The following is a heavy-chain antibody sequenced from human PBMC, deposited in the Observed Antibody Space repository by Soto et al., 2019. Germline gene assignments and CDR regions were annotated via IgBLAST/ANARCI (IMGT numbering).Heavy chain of an antibody. V-gene: IGHV4-34*01. D-gene: IGHD3-10*01. Sequence: SETLSLTCAVYGGSFSGYYWSWIRQPPGKGLEWIGEINHSGSTNYNPSLKSRVTISVDTSKNQFSLKLSSVTAADTAVYYCARRYYGSGSYWYNWFDPWGKGTLVTVSS. CDR1: GGSFSGYY. CDR3: ARRYYGSGSYWYNWFDP. CDR2: INHSGST. J-gene: IGHJ5*02.